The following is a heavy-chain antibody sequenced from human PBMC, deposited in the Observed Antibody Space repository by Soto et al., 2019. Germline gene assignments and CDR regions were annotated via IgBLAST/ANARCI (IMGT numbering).Heavy chain of an antibody. D-gene: IGHD6-19*01. V-gene: IGHV3-23*01. CDR3: GKESRGSGWFVCRY. CDR1: GFTFSSYA. Sequence: SLRLSCSASGFTFSSYAMSCFHQAPVKGLEWVSAISGNGADTSYGDSVRGRFTISRDNSKDTLYLQMSSLRADDTAVYYGGKESRGSGWFVCRYWGQGILVTVCS. CDR2: ISGNGADT. J-gene: IGHJ4*02.